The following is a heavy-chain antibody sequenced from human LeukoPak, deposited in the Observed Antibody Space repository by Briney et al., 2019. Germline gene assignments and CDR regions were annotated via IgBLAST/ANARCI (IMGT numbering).Heavy chain of an antibody. J-gene: IGHJ3*02. CDR2: ISSSGSTI. Sequence: PGGSLRLSCAASGFTFSSYEMNWVRQAPGKGLEWVSYISSSGSTIYYADSVKGRFTISRDNAKNSLHLQMNSLRAEDTAVYYCARDFGTTVTTFGAVDIWGQGTKVIVSS. CDR3: ARDFGTTVTTFGAVDI. V-gene: IGHV3-48*03. D-gene: IGHD4-17*01. CDR1: GFTFSSYE.